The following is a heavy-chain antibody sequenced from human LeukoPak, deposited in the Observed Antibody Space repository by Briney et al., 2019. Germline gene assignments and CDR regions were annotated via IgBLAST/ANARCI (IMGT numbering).Heavy chain of an antibody. CDR3: ARRITMVRGVNYYYGMDV. J-gene: IGHJ6*04. Sequence: ASVKVSCKASGYTFTSYGISWVRQAPGQGLEWMGWISAYNGNTNYAQKLQGRVTMTTDTSTSTAYMELRSLRSDDTAVYYCARRITMVRGVNYYYGMDVWGRGTRSPSPQ. CDR1: GYTFTSYG. D-gene: IGHD3-10*01. CDR2: ISAYNGNT. V-gene: IGHV1-18*04.